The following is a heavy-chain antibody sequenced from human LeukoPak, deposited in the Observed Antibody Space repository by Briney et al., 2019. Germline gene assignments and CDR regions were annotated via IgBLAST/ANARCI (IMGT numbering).Heavy chain of an antibody. V-gene: IGHV1-69-2*01. J-gene: IGHJ4*02. CDR1: GYTFTDYY. CDR3: ATDFTPLHPSGFSGLVDY. CDR2: VDPEDGET. D-gene: IGHD3-3*01. Sequence: ASVKISCKVSGYTFTDYYMHWVQQAPGKGLEWMGLVDPEDGETIYAEKFQGRVTITADTSTDTAYMELSSLRSEDTAVYYCATDFTPLHPSGFSGLVDYWGQGTLVTASS.